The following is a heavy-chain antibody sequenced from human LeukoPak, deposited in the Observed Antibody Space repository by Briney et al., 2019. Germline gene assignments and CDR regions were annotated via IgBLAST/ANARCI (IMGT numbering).Heavy chain of an antibody. D-gene: IGHD3-22*01. Sequence: SETLSLTFAVSGGSISSGGDSWSWIRQPPGKGLEWTGYIYHSGSTYYNPSLKRRVTISVHRSKNPFSLKMSYVTAADKAVYYCARGGTYYYDSSGYTHYYYFDYWGQGTLVTVSS. V-gene: IGHV4-30-2*01. J-gene: IGHJ4*02. CDR3: ARGGTYYYDSSGYTHYYYFDY. CDR2: IYHSGST. CDR1: GGSISSGGDS.